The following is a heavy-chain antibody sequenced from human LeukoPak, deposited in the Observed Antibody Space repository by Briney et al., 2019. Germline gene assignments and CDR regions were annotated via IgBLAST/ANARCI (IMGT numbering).Heavy chain of an antibody. J-gene: IGHJ6*03. Sequence: SETLSLTCTVSGGSISSYYWSWIRQPPGKGLEWIGRIYTSGSTNYNPSLKSRVTISVDTSKNQFSLKLSSVTAADTAVYYCARFPVSGSYHYYYMDVWGKGTTVTISS. D-gene: IGHD1-26*01. CDR2: IYTSGST. CDR3: ARFPVSGSYHYYYMDV. CDR1: GGSISSYY. V-gene: IGHV4-4*08.